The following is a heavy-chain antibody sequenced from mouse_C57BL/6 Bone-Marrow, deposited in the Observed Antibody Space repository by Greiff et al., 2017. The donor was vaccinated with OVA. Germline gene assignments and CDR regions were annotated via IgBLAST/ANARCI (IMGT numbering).Heavy chain of an antibody. CDR2: IDPSDSYT. D-gene: IGHD2-2*01. J-gene: IGHJ3*01. CDR1: GYTFTSFW. Sequence: LQQPGAELVMPGASVKLSCKASGYTFTSFWMHWVKQRPGQGLEWIGEIDPSDSYTNYNQKFKGKSTLTVDKSSSTAYMQLSSLTSEDSAVYYCARKNYGYDGGAWFAYWGQGTLVTVSA. CDR3: ARKNYGYDGGAWFAY. V-gene: IGHV1-69*01.